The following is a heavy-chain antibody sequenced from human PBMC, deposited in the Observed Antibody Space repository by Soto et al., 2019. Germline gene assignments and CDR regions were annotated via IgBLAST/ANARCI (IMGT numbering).Heavy chain of an antibody. Sequence: PGGSLRLSCAASGFTFSDHYMDWVRQAPGKGLEWVGRIRNKANRYTTEYAASVKGRFTISRDDSRNSLYLQMNSLQTEDTAVYSCTRDDPLAPGTLDYWGQGALVTVYS. CDR2: IRNKANRYTT. CDR3: TRDDPLAPGTLDY. J-gene: IGHJ4*01. V-gene: IGHV3-72*01. CDR1: GFTFSDHY. D-gene: IGHD6-13*01.